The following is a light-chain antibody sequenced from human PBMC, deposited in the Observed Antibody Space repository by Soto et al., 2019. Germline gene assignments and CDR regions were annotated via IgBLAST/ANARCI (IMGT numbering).Light chain of an antibody. CDR2: GAS. CDR1: QSVSSSY. Sequence: EMVLTRSPGTLSLSPGERATLSCMASQSVSSSYLAWYQQKPGQAPRLLIYGASSRATGIPDRFSGSGSGTDFTLTISRLEPEDFAVYYCQQYGSSRTFGQGTKVDIK. V-gene: IGKV3-20*01. J-gene: IGKJ1*01. CDR3: QQYGSSRT.